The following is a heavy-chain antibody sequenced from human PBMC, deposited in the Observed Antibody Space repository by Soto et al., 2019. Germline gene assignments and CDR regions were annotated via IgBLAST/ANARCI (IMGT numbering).Heavy chain of an antibody. D-gene: IGHD5-18*01. CDR1: GGSISSSSYY. CDR2: IYYSGST. Sequence: SETLSLTCTVSGGSISSSSYYWGWIRQPPGKGLEWIGSIYYSGSTNYNPSLKSRVTISVDTSKNQFSLKLSSVTAADTAVYYCARAWIQLWYLDYWGQGTLVTAPQ. V-gene: IGHV4-39*07. CDR3: ARAWIQLWYLDY. J-gene: IGHJ4*02.